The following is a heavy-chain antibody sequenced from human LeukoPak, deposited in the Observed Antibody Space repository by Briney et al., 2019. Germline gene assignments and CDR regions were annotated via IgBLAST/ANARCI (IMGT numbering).Heavy chain of an antibody. V-gene: IGHV3-74*01. CDR2: VHGDGYSI. D-gene: IGHD1-26*01. Sequence: GGSLRPSCAASGFPFSSYAMYWVRQAPGKGLVWVARVHGDGYSISYADSVRGRFTISRDNAKDTLYLHMNSLRPEDTAGYYWARGQVGARTDFWGQGTLVTVS. CDR1: GFPFSSYA. CDR3: ARGQVGARTDF. J-gene: IGHJ4*02.